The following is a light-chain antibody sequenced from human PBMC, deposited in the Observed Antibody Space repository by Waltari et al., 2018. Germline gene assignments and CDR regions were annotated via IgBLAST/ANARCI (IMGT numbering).Light chain of an antibody. V-gene: IGLV2-23*02. CDR1: SSDVGSYDL. CDR3: CSYGGSRSV. CDR2: EVS. Sequence: QSALTQPASVSGSPGQSITISCTGTSSDVGSYDLVSWYQRHPGRAPKLVIFEVSKRPSGVSNRFSGSKSGNTASLTISGLQAEEEADYYCCSYGGSRSVFGSGTKVTVL. J-gene: IGLJ1*01.